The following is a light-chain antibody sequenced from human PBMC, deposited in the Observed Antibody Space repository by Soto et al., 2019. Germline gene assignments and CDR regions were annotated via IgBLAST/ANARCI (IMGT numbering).Light chain of an antibody. CDR2: EVT. J-gene: IGLJ1*01. V-gene: IGLV2-14*01. CDR1: SCDVGAYNY. Sequence: QSVLTQPASVSGSPGQSITISCTGTSCDVGAYNYVSWYQHHPGKVPKLLIYEVTNRPSGVSDRFSGSKSGNTASLTISGLQAEDEADYYCSSKRDSSTLFVFGTGTKVTVL. CDR3: SSKRDSSTLFV.